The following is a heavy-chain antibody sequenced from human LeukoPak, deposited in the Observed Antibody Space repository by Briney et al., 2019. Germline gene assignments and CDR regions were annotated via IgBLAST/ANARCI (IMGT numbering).Heavy chain of an antibody. CDR3: ARGRLGYYFDY. V-gene: IGHV3-74*01. Sequence: GGSLRLSCAASGFTFSSYWMHWVRQAPGKGLVWVSRIDNDGSSTSSADSVKGRFTMSRDNAKNTLYLQMNSLRAEDTAVYYCARGRLGYYFDYWGQGTLVTVSS. D-gene: IGHD3-16*01. J-gene: IGHJ4*02. CDR1: GFTFSSYW. CDR2: IDNDGSST.